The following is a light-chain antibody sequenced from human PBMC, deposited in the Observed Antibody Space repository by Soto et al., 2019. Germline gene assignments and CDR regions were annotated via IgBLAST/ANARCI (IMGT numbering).Light chain of an antibody. J-gene: IGKJ1*01. V-gene: IGKV2-28*01. CDR1: QSLLHSNGYNY. Sequence: DIVMTQSPLSLPVTPGEPASISCRSSQSLLHSNGYNYLDWYLQKTGQSPQLLIYLGSNWASGVPERFSGSGSGTNFTLKISRVEAEDVGVYYCMQALQTPWTFGQGTKVEIK. CDR3: MQALQTPWT. CDR2: LGS.